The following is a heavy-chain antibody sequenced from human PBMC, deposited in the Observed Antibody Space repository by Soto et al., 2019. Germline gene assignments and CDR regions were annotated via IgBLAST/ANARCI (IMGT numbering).Heavy chain of an antibody. V-gene: IGHV4-59*01. CDR2: IYYSGST. J-gene: IGHJ4*02. CDR3: ARGPSYYPYYFDY. D-gene: IGHD3-10*01. CDR1: GGSISSYY. Sequence: QVQLQESGPGLVKPSETLSLTCTVSGGSISSYYWSWIRQPPGKGLEWIGYIYYSGSTNYNPSLKSRVTISVDTSKNQFSLKLSSVTAADTAVYYCARGPSYYPYYFDYWGQGTLVTFSS.